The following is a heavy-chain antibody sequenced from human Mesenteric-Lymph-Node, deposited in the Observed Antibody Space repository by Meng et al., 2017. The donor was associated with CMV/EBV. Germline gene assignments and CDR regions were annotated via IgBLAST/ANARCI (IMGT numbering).Heavy chain of an antibody. V-gene: IGHV1-2*02. CDR3: ARAGDCSSTSCYFSSDY. Sequence: ASVKVSCKASGYTFTGYYMHWVRQAPGQGLEWVGWINPNSGGTNYAQNFQGRVAMTRDTSISTAYMELSGLTSDDTAMYYCARAGDCSSTSCYFSSDYWGQGTLVTVSS. CDR1: GYTFTGYY. D-gene: IGHD2-2*01. CDR2: INPNSGGT. J-gene: IGHJ4*02.